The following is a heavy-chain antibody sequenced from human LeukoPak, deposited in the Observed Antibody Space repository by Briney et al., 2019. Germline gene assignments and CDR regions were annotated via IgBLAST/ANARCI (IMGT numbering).Heavy chain of an antibody. V-gene: IGHV3-30-3*01. CDR3: ARDKDVLRFLEWLSPPDV. D-gene: IGHD3-3*01. Sequence: GGSLRLSCAASGFTFSSYAMHWVRQAPGKGLEWVAVISYDGSNKYYADSVKGRFTISRDNSKNTLYLQMNSLRAEDTAVYYCARDKDVLRFLEWLSPPDVWGKGTTVTVFS. J-gene: IGHJ6*04. CDR1: GFTFSSYA. CDR2: ISYDGSNK.